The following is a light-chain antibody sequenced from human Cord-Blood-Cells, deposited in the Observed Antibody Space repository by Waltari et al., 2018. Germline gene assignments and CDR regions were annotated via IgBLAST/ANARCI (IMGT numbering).Light chain of an antibody. Sequence: DIQMTQSPSSLSASVGDRVTITCRASQSISSYVNWYQQKPGKAPKLLIYAASSLQSGVPTRCSSSGSGTDFTLTISSLQPEDVATYYCQQSYSTPYSFGQGTKLEIK. CDR3: QQSYSTPYS. CDR2: AAS. CDR1: QSISSY. V-gene: IGKV1-39*01. J-gene: IGKJ2*03.